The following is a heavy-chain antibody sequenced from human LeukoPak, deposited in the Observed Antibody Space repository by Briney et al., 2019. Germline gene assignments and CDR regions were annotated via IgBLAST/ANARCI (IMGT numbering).Heavy chain of an antibody. CDR2: IHPDGSEK. D-gene: IGHD5-24*01. CDR1: EFTFSNSW. J-gene: IGHJ4*02. CDR3: SRNRGWLQFDY. V-gene: IGHV3-7*05. Sequence: GGSLRLSCEASEFTFSNSWMDWVRQAPGKGLEWVASIHPDGSEKYYVDSVKGRFSISRDNARNSLYLQMNSLRVEDTAVYYWSRNRGWLQFDYWGPGTRVTVSS.